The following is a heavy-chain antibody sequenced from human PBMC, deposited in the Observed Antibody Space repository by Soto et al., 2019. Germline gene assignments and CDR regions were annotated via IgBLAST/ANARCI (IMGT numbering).Heavy chain of an antibody. CDR3: ARGFWSGYYLAIYFDY. CDR1: GGSFSGYY. Sequence: SETLSLTCAVYGGSFSGYYWSWIRQPPGKGLEWIGEINHSGSTNYNPSLKSRVTISVDTSKNQFSLKLSSVTAADTAVYYCARGFWSGYYLAIYFDYWGQGTLVTVSS. J-gene: IGHJ4*02. V-gene: IGHV4-34*01. D-gene: IGHD3-3*01. CDR2: INHSGST.